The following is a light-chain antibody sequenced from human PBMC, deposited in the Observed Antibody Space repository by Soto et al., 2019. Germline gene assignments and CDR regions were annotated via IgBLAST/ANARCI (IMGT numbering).Light chain of an antibody. J-gene: IGLJ1*01. CDR2: EVN. CDR1: TSDFATHNS. CDR3: SSYISSITSHV. Sequence: QSALTQPPSVSGSPGQSVTISCTGSTSDFATHNSVCWYQQAPGTAPKLIIYEVNNRPSGVPDRFSESKSGNTASLTISGHQPEDEADYYCSSYISSITSHVFGSGTKLTVL. V-gene: IGLV2-18*02.